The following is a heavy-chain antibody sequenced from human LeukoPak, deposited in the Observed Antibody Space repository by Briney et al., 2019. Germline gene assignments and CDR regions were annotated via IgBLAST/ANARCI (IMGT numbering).Heavy chain of an antibody. CDR3: AKDLDSGSYWFYPDY. CDR1: GFTFSSYG. J-gene: IGHJ4*02. Sequence: PGRSLRLSCAASGFTFSSYGMHWVRQAPGKGLEWVAVISYDGSNKYYADSVKGLFTISRDNSKNTLYLQMNSLRAEDTAVYYCAKDLDSGSYWFYPDYWGQGTLVTVSS. CDR2: ISYDGSNK. V-gene: IGHV3-30*18. D-gene: IGHD1-26*01.